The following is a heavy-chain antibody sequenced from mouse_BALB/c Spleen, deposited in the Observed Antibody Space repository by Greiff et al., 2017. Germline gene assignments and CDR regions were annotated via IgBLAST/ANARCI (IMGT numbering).Heavy chain of an antibody. CDR3: ARPDGAYWYFDV. CDR1: GYSITSDYA. Sequence: EVKLQESGPGLVKPSQSLSLTCTVTGYSITSDYAWNWIRQFPGNKLEWMGYISYSGSTSYNPSLKSRISITRDTSKNQFFLQLNSVTTEDTATYYCARPDGAYWYFDVWGAGTTVTVSS. V-gene: IGHV3-2*02. J-gene: IGHJ1*01. CDR2: ISYSGST.